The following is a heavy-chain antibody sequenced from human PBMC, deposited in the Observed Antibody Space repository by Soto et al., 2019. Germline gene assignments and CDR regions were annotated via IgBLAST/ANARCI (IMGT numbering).Heavy chain of an antibody. CDR3: ARAVRGSYYDY. CDR2: IYYSGST. V-gene: IGHV4-30-4*01. CDR1: GGSSSSGYDYCTWIRQPPGDYY. D-gene: IGHD1-26*01. Sequence: SEPLSLTCTVSGGSSSSGYDYCTWIRQPPGDYYWTWIRQPPGKGLEWIGYIYYSGSTYYNPSLKSRVTISVDTSKNQFSLKLSSVTAADTAVYYCARAVRGSYYDYWGQGTLVTVSS. J-gene: IGHJ4*02.